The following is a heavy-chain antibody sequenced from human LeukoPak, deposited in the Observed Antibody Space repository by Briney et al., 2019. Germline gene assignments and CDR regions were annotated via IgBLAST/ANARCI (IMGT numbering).Heavy chain of an antibody. Sequence: SETLSLTCAVYGGSFSGYYWSWIRQPPGKGLEWIGETNHSGSTNYNPSLKSRVTISVDTSKNQFSLKLSSVTAADTAVYYCASGKLNYDFWSGYYEKEDYWGQGTLVTVSS. CDR3: ASGKLNYDFWSGYYEKEDY. J-gene: IGHJ4*02. CDR2: TNHSGST. D-gene: IGHD3-3*01. V-gene: IGHV4-34*01. CDR1: GGSFSGYY.